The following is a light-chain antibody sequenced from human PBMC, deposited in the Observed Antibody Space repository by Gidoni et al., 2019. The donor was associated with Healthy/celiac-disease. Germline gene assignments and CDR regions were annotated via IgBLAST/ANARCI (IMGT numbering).Light chain of an antibody. V-gene: IGKV3-11*01. CDR1: QSVSSY. J-gene: IGKJ5*01. CDR3: QQRSNWPPGRAIT. Sequence: EIVLTQSPATLSLSPGERATLSCRASQSVSSYLDWYQQKPGQAPRLLIYDASNRATGIPARFSGSGSGTDFTLTISRLEPEDFAVYYCQQRSNWPPGRAITFGQGTRLEIK. CDR2: DAS.